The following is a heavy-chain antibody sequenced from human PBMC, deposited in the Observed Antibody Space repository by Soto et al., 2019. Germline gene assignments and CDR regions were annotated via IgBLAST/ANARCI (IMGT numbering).Heavy chain of an antibody. J-gene: IGHJ4*02. Sequence: QVQLQQWGAGLLKPSETLSLTCAVYGGSFSGYYWSWIRQPPGKGLEWIGEINHSGSTNYNPSLKSRVTISVDTSKNQFSLMLSSVTAADTAVYYCARGRSSSWSYYFDYWGQGTLVTVSS. V-gene: IGHV4-34*01. CDR3: ARGRSSSWSYYFDY. CDR2: INHSGST. D-gene: IGHD6-13*01. CDR1: GGSFSGYY.